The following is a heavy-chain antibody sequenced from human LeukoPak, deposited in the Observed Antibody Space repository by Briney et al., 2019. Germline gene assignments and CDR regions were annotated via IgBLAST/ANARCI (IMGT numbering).Heavy chain of an antibody. Sequence: GESLKISCKGSGYSFTSYWIGWVRQMPGKGLEWMGIIYPGDSDTRYSPSFQGQVTTSADKSTSTAYLQWSSLKASDTAVYYCARRSSGWYQDYWGQGTLVTVSS. CDR1: GYSFTSYW. CDR3: ARRSSGWYQDY. CDR2: IYPGDSDT. D-gene: IGHD6-19*01. J-gene: IGHJ4*02. V-gene: IGHV5-51*01.